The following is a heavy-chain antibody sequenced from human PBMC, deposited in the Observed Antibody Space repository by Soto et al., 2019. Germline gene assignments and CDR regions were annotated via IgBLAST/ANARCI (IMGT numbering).Heavy chain of an antibody. J-gene: IGHJ4*02. D-gene: IGHD3-3*01. CDR2: INSYNGNT. CDR1: GYTFTTYG. V-gene: IGHV1-18*01. Sequence: QVQLVQSGAEVTKPGASVQVSCKASGYTFTTYGITWVRQAPGQGLEWMGWINSYNGNTHYAQKLQGRVTMTTDTSTSTAYMELRSLRSDDTAVYYCARDMVTIFGVVIKDWGQGTLVTVSS. CDR3: ARDMVTIFGVVIKD.